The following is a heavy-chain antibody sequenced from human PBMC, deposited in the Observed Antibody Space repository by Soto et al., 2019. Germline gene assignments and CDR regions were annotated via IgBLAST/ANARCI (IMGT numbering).Heavy chain of an antibody. V-gene: IGHV1-18*04. CDR1: GYTFTSYG. CDR2: ISAYNGNT. CDR3: ARGPETHYDFWSGYSFDY. J-gene: IGHJ4*02. Sequence: QVQLVQSGAEVKKPGASVKVSCKASGYTFTSYGIGWVRQAPGQGLEWMGWISAYNGNTNYAQKLQGRVTMTTDTSTSTAYMELRSLRSDDTAVYYCARGPETHYDFWSGYSFDYWGQGTLVTVSS. D-gene: IGHD3-3*01.